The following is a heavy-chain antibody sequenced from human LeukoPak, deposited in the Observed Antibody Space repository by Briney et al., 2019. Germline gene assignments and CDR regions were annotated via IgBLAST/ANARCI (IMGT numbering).Heavy chain of an antibody. J-gene: IGHJ4*02. D-gene: IGHD4-23*01. V-gene: IGHV1-2*02. CDR2: INPNSGGT. CDR3: ATYRWGVDFDY. CDR1: GYTFTGYY. Sequence: RASVKVSCKASGYTFTGYYMHWVRQAPGQGLEWMGWINPNSGGTNYAQKFQVRVTMTRDTSISTAYMELSRLRSDDTAVYYCATYRWGVDFDYWGQGTLVTVSS.